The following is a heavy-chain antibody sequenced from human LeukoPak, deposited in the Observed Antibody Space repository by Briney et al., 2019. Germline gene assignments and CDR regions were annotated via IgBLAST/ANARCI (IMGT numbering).Heavy chain of an antibody. CDR2: IIPIFGTA. Sequence: ASVKVSCKTSGYTFADYAISWVRQAPGQGLEWMGGIIPIFGTANYAQKFQGRVTITTDESTSTAYMELSSLRSEDTAVYYCARSIAARWDYYYMDVWGKGTTVTVSS. V-gene: IGHV1-69*05. CDR3: ARSIAARWDYYYMDV. D-gene: IGHD6-6*01. J-gene: IGHJ6*03. CDR1: GYTFADYA.